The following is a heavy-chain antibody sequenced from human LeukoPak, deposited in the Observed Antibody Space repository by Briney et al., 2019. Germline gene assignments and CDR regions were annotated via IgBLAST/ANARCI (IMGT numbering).Heavy chain of an antibody. J-gene: IGHJ4*02. CDR1: GGTFSSYA. CDR3: ARERGILTGSHWIFDY. Sequence: SVKVSCKASGGTFSSYAISWVRQAPGQGLEWMGGIIPIFGTANYAQKFQGRVTITADESTSTAYMELSSLRSEDTAVYYCARERGILTGSHWIFDYWGQGTLVTVFS. D-gene: IGHD3-9*01. V-gene: IGHV1-69*13. CDR2: IIPIFGTA.